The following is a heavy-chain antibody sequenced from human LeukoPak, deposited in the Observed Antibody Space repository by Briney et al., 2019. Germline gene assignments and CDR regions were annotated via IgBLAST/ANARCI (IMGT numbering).Heavy chain of an antibody. D-gene: IGHD3-22*01. Sequence: GGSLRLSCAASGFTFSSYSMNWVRQAPGKGLEWVSSISSSSSYIYYADSVKGRFTISRDNAKNSLYLQMNSLRAEDTAVYYCARVGWYYYDSSGYLIDYWGQGTLVTVSS. CDR1: GFTFSSYS. CDR3: ARVGWYYYDSSGYLIDY. V-gene: IGHV3-21*01. J-gene: IGHJ4*02. CDR2: ISSSSSYI.